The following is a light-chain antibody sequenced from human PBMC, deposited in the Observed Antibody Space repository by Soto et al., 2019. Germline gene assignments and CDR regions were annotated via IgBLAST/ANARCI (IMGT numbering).Light chain of an antibody. CDR1: SGDIGSYNR. V-gene: IGLV2-14*01. CDR2: EVT. Sequence: QSVLTQPASVSGSPGQSITISCTGTSGDIGSYNRVSWYQQHPGKAPKLIIYEVTDRPSGVSNRFSGSKSGNTASLTISGLQAEDETDYFCSLYSSNGSLIFGPGTKVTVL. J-gene: IGLJ1*01. CDR3: SLYSSNGSLI.